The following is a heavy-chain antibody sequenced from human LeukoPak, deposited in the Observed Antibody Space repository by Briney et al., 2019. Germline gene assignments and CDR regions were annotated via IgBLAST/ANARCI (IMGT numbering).Heavy chain of an antibody. CDR2: IRYDGSNK. CDR1: GFTFSSYG. J-gene: IGHJ6*03. V-gene: IGHV3-30*02. Sequence: GGSLRLSCAASGFTFSSYGMHWVRQAPGKGLEWVAFIRYDGSNKYYADSVKGRFTISRDNSKNTLYLQMNSLRAEDTAVYYCAKGGVVGIIAVAGHGVYYMDVWGKGTTVTISS. D-gene: IGHD6-19*01. CDR3: AKGGVVGIIAVAGHGVYYMDV.